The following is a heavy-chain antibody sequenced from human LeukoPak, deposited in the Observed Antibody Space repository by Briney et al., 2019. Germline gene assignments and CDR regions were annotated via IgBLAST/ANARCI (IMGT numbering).Heavy chain of an antibody. Sequence: GGSLRLSCTVSGFTVSSDSMSWVRQAPGKGLEWVSFIYSGGSTHYSDSVKGRFTISRDNAKNSLYLQMNSLTAEDTALYYCAKQYSESYYSPLYFDYWGQGTLVTVSS. D-gene: IGHD1-26*01. CDR3: AKQYSESYYSPLYFDY. J-gene: IGHJ4*02. CDR1: GFTVSSDS. V-gene: IGHV3-53*05. CDR2: IYSGGST.